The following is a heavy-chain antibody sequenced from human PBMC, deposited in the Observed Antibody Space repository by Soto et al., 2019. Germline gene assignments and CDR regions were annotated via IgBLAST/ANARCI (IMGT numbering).Heavy chain of an antibody. D-gene: IGHD4-17*01. V-gene: IGHV1-8*01. J-gene: IGHJ4*02. CDR2: MNPNNGDT. CDR1: GYPFTTYD. Sequence: QVQLVQSGAEVKKPGASVKVSCKASGYPFTTYDINWLRQAAGQGLEWMGWMNPNNGDTAYAQKFQGRVTMTRDTSISTAYMELTSLRSEDTAVYYCAREFSDYAGHWGQGTLVTVSS. CDR3: AREFSDYAGH.